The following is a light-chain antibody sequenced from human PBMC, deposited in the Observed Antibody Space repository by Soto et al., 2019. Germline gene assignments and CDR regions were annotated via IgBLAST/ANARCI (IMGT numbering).Light chain of an antibody. CDR3: QQSYATVRT. V-gene: IGKV1-39*01. J-gene: IGKJ4*01. CDR1: QTISTF. CDR2: AAS. Sequence: DIQMTQSPSPLSASVGDRVTITCRASQTISTFLNWYQQKPGKAPRLLIYAASRLQSGVPARFSGSGAETDFTLTITSLQPEDFGIYYCQQSYATVRTFGGGTKVDIK.